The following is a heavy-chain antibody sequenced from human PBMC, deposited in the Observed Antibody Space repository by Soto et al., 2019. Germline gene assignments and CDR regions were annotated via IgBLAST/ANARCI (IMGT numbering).Heavy chain of an antibody. J-gene: IGHJ4*02. Sequence: EVQLVESGGGLVKPGGSLRLSCAASGFTFSNAWMSWVRQAPGKGLEWVGRIKSKTDGGTTDYAAPVKGRFTISRDDSKNTLYLQMNSLKTEDTAVYYCTTDRPSFTYYYDSSGYGPRGDYWGQGTLVTVSS. CDR1: GFTFSNAW. D-gene: IGHD3-22*01. CDR2: IKSKTDGGTT. CDR3: TTDRPSFTYYYDSSGYGPRGDY. V-gene: IGHV3-15*01.